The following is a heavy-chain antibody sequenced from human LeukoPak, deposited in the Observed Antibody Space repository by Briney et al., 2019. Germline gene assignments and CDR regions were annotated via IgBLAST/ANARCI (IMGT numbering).Heavy chain of an antibody. Sequence: SETLSLTCTVSGTFFSSYFWGWIRQPPGKGLEWIAYIHYSGDTNYNPSLKSRVTISVGPSRNQFSLQLSSVTAADTAVYYCARHITGSGSAFDHWGRGTLVTVSS. V-gene: IGHV4-59*08. CDR3: ARHITGSGSAFDH. CDR2: IHYSGDT. CDR1: GTFFSSYF. D-gene: IGHD3-10*01. J-gene: IGHJ2*01.